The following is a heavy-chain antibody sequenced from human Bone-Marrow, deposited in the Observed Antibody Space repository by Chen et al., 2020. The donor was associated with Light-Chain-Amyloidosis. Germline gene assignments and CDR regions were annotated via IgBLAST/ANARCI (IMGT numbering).Heavy chain of an antibody. V-gene: IGHV3-7*01. CDR3: AREYSSSWYGWFDP. CDR2: IKEDGSEK. D-gene: IGHD6-13*01. Sequence: VQLVESGGGLVQPGGSLGLSCAASGFTFSSYWMTWVRQAPGKGLEWVANIKEDGSEKYYADSVQGRFTISRDNAENSLYLQMNSLRAEDTAVYYCAREYSSSWYGWFDPWGQGTLVTVSS. J-gene: IGHJ5*02. CDR1: GFTFSSYW.